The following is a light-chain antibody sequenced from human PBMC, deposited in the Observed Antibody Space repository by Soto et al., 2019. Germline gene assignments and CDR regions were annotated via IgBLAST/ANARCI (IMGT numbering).Light chain of an antibody. J-gene: IGKJ2*01. Sequence: EIVMTQSPGTLSVSPGARVTLSCRASQSVTFNLAWYQQRPGQAPRLLIHGAFSRATGVSARFSGSGSGTEFTLTISGLQSEDFAVYYCQQYNQWPDTFGQGTKLEIK. CDR1: QSVTFN. CDR3: QQYNQWPDT. V-gene: IGKV3-15*01. CDR2: GAF.